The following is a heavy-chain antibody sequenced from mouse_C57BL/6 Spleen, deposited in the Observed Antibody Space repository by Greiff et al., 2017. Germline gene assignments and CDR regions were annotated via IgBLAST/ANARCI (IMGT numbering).Heavy chain of an antibody. CDR3: AREDGNYYYAMDY. J-gene: IGHJ4*01. D-gene: IGHD2-1*01. CDR1: GYTFTSYW. CDR2: IDPSDSET. V-gene: IGHV1-52*01. Sequence: QVQLQQPGADLVRPGSSVKLSCKASGYTFTSYWMHWVKQRPIQGLEWIGNIDPSDSETHYNQKFKDKATLTVDKSSSTAYMQLSSLTSEDSAVYYCAREDGNYYYAMDYWGQGTSVTVSS.